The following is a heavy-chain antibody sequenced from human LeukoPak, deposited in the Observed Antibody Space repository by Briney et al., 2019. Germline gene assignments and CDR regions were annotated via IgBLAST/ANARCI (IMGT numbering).Heavy chain of an antibody. V-gene: IGHV1-2*02. J-gene: IGHJ6*04. D-gene: IGHD3-3*01. Sequence: ASVKVSCKASGYTFTGYYMHWVRQAPGQGLEWMGWINPNSGGTNYAQKLQGRVTMTTDTSTSTAYMELRSLRSDDTAVYYCARAVRFLEWSTHHNMDVWGKGTTVTVSS. CDR2: INPNSGGT. CDR3: ARAVRFLEWSTHHNMDV. CDR1: GYTFTGYY.